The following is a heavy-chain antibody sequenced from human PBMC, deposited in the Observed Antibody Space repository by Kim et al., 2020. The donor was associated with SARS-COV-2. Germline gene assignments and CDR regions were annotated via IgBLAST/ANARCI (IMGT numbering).Heavy chain of an antibody. Sequence: SETLSLTCSISGGSISDYYWSWIRQSPGKGLEWIGYIYYTGAAKHNPSFDSRVTLSLDTPKNQVSLKLTSVTAADTARYFCARHYYGAGSYYNIRWFDP. J-gene: IGHJ5*02. CDR1: GGSISDYY. V-gene: IGHV4-59*08. D-gene: IGHD3-10*01. CDR2: IYYTGAA. CDR3: ARHYYGAGSYYNIRWFDP.